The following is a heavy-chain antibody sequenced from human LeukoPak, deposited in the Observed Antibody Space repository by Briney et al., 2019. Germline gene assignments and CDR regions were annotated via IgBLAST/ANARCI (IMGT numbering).Heavy chain of an antibody. J-gene: IGHJ4*02. V-gene: IGHV3-7*01. Sequence: SGGSLRLSCAASGFTFSNYWMSWFRQAPGKGLEWVAIIKNDGSETYYVDSVRGRFTISRDTAKTSLFLQMSTLRAEDTAVYYCARDPLRGDGYAFYNWGQGTQVTVSS. CDR2: IKNDGSET. D-gene: IGHD5-24*01. CDR1: GFTFSNYW. CDR3: ARDPLRGDGYAFYN.